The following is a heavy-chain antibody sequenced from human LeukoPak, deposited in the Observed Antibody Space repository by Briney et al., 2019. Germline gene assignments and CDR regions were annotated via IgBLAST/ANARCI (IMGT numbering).Heavy chain of an antibody. CDR3: ARGPPGNWNYGMDV. CDR1: GYTFTSYY. V-gene: IGHV1-8*02. CDR2: MNPNSGNT. Sequence: ASVKVSCKASGYTFTSYYMHWVRQATGQGLEWMGWMNPNSGNTGYAQKFQGRVTMTRNTSISTAYMELSSLRSEDTAVYYCARGPPGNWNYGMDVWGQGTTVTVSS. J-gene: IGHJ6*02. D-gene: IGHD1-1*01.